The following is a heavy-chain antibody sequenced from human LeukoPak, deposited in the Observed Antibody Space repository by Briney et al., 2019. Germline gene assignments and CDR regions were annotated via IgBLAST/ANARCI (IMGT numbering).Heavy chain of an antibody. J-gene: IGHJ5*02. CDR1: GFTFSSYG. CDR3: ARVFIPYDSSGYNWFDP. D-gene: IGHD3-22*01. Sequence: GGSLRLSCAASGFTFSSYGMHWVRQAPGKGLEWVAVIWYDGSNKYYADSVKGRFTISRDNSKNTLYLQMNSLRAEDTAVYYCARVFIPYDSSGYNWFDPWGQGTPVTVSS. CDR2: IWYDGSNK. V-gene: IGHV3-33*01.